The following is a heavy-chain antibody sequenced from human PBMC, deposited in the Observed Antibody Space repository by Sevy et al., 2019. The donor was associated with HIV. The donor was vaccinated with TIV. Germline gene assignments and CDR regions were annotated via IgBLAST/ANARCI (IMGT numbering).Heavy chain of an antibody. Sequence: GGSLRLSCAVSGFSFDSYGMTWVRQAPGKGLEWVSGISGSGTRTYYADSVKGRFIISRDNSKNTLYLQMNSLRNEDTAIYYCGKGGGGHYDPDEIGYYFYYYNMDVWGKGTTVTVSS. D-gene: IGHD3-22*01. CDR1: GFSFDSYG. CDR3: GKGGGGHYDPDEIGYYFYYYNMDV. CDR2: ISGSGTRT. V-gene: IGHV3-23*01. J-gene: IGHJ6*03.